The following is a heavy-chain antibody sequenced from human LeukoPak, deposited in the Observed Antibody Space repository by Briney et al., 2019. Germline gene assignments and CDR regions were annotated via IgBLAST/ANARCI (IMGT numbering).Heavy chain of an antibody. D-gene: IGHD3-22*01. CDR1: GGSISSYY. Sequence: SETLSLTCTVSGGSISSYYWSWIRQPPGKGLEWIGYIYYSGSTNYNPSLKSRVTISVDTSKNQFSLKLSSVTAADTAVYYCARVAMIVVVITTPRYFDLWGRGTLVTVSS. CDR3: ARVAMIVVVITTPRYFDL. V-gene: IGHV4-59*12. J-gene: IGHJ2*01. CDR2: IYYSGST.